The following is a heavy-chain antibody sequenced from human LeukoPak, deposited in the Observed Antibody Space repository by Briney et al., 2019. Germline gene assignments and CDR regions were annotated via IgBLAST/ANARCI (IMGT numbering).Heavy chain of an antibody. CDR1: GFTFNNYA. V-gene: IGHV3-23*01. Sequence: GGSLRLSCVASGFTFNNYAMHWVRQAPGKGLEWVSTINGNGAATYYADSFKGRFLISRDDSKSTVYLRMYKLRVEDSGLYYCANGLAASGNFLPRDYYYFIDVWGKGTTVIVS. CDR2: INGNGAAT. J-gene: IGHJ6*03. CDR3: ANGLAASGNFLPRDYYYFIDV. D-gene: IGHD1-26*01.